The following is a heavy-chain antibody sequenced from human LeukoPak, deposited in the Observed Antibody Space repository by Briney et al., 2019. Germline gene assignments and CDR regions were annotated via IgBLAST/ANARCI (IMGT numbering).Heavy chain of an antibody. CDR1: GGTFSSYA. CDR2: IIPIFGTA. J-gene: IGHJ6*03. Sequence: SVKVSCKASGGTFSSYAISWVQQAPGQGLEWMGRIIPIFGTANYAQKFQGRVTITTDESTSTAYMELSSLRSEDTAVYYCASLYYDILTGYRAYYMDVWGKGTTVTVSS. CDR3: ASLYYDILTGYRAYYMDV. V-gene: IGHV1-69*05. D-gene: IGHD3-9*01.